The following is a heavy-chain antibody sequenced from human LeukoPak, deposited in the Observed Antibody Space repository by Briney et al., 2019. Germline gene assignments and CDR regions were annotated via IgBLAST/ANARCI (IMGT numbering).Heavy chain of an antibody. CDR3: ARGSFRSTYDFWTGSTFNI. Sequence: LGRSLRLSCAASGFTFSSYAMHWVRQAPGKGLEWVAVISYDGSNKYYADSVKGRFTISRDNSKNTLYLQMNSLRAEDTAVYYCARGSFRSTYDFWTGSTFNIWGQGTMVTASS. V-gene: IGHV3-30*04. CDR1: GFTFSSYA. D-gene: IGHD3-3*01. CDR2: ISYDGSNK. J-gene: IGHJ3*02.